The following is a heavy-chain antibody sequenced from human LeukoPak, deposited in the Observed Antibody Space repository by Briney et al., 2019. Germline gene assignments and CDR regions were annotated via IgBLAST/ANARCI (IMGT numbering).Heavy chain of an antibody. CDR3: ARGDRGSSWCFDY. Sequence: GGSLRLSCAASGFTFSSYSMNWVRQAPGKGLEWVSSISSSSSYIYYADSVKGRFTISRDNAKNSLYLQMNSLRAEDTAVYYCARGDRGSSWCFDYWGQGTLVTVSS. D-gene: IGHD6-13*01. CDR2: ISSSSSYI. CDR1: GFTFSSYS. V-gene: IGHV3-21*01. J-gene: IGHJ4*02.